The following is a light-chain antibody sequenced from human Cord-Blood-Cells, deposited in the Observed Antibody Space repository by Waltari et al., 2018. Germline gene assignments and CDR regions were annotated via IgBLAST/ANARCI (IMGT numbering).Light chain of an antibody. CDR1: VLAKKY. CDR3: YSAADNNLGV. Sequence: SYELTQPSSVSVSPGQTARITCSGDVLAKKYARWFQQKPGQAPVLVIYKDSERPSGIPERFAGSSSGNTVTLTISGAQVEYEADYYWYSAADNNLGVFGGGTKLTVL. V-gene: IGLV3-27*01. J-gene: IGLJ3*02. CDR2: KDS.